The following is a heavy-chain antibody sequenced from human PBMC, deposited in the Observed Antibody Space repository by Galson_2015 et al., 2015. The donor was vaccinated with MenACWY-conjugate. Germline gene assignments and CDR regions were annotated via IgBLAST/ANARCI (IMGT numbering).Heavy chain of an antibody. CDR3: ARQTNSCHDF. CDR2: VRSQSRNYET. Sequence: SLRLSCADSGFNFGGSHMHWVRQPPGKGLEWVGHVRSQSRNYETAYGASVMGRFTIFGDDSRNTAYLQMNNLKVEDTAVYYCARQTNSCHDFWGQGTLVTVSS. D-gene: IGHD2-2*01. V-gene: IGHV3-73*01. CDR1: GFNFGGSH. J-gene: IGHJ4*02.